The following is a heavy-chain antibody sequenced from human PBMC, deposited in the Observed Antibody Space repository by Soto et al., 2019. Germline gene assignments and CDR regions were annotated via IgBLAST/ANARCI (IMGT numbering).Heavy chain of an antibody. CDR3: AKDRMTYYYDSSGYPAFDY. CDR1: GFTFSSYA. D-gene: IGHD3-22*01. J-gene: IGHJ4*02. Sequence: GGSLRLSCADSGFTFSSYAMSWVRQAPGKGLEWVSAISGSGGSTYYADSVKGRFTISRDNSKNTLYLQMNSLRAEDTAVYYCAKDRMTYYYDSSGYPAFDYWGQGTLVTVSS. CDR2: ISGSGGST. V-gene: IGHV3-23*01.